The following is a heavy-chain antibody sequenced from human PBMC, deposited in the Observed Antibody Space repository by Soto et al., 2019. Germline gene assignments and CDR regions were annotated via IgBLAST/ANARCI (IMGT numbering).Heavy chain of an antibody. CDR3: AKAAKASKRIEYSSSISSVY. CDR2: ISGSGGST. CDR1: GFTFSSYA. J-gene: IGHJ4*02. Sequence: EVQLLESGGGLVQPGGSLRLSCAASGFTFSSYAMSWVRQAPGKGLEWVSAISGSGGSTYYADSVKGRFTISRDNSKNTLYLQMNSLRAEDTAVYYCAKAAKASKRIEYSSSISSVYWGQGTLVTVSS. V-gene: IGHV3-23*01. D-gene: IGHD6-6*01.